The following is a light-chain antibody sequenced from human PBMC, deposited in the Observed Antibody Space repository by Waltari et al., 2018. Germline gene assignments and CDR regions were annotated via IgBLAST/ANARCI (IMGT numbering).Light chain of an antibody. Sequence: DIVVTQSPDSLAVSLGERATINCKSSQSVLYSSNNKNYLAWYQQKPGQPPKLFIYWASTRESGVPDRFSGSGSGTDFTLTISSLQAEDVSVYYCQQHYTFPPTFGQGTKVEIK. CDR1: QSVLYSSNNKNY. CDR3: QQHYTFPPT. CDR2: WAS. V-gene: IGKV4-1*01. J-gene: IGKJ1*01.